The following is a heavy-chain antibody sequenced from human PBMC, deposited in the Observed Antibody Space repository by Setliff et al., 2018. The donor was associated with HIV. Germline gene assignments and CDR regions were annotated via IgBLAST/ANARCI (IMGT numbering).Heavy chain of an antibody. CDR1: GGSFSGYY. CDR2: INHSGIT. CDR3: XXXQGGYYYGSGSYPNWFDP. J-gene: IGHJ5*02. Sequence: PSETLSLTCALYGGSFSGYYWSWIRQPPGKGLEWIGEINHSGITNYNPSLKSRLTISLDTSKNQFSLKLSSVTAADTAVYYCXXXQGGYYYGSGSYPNWFDPWGQGSLVTVSS. D-gene: IGHD3-10*01. V-gene: IGHV4-34*01.